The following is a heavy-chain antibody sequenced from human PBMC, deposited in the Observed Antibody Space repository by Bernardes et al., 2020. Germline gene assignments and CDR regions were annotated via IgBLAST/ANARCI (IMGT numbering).Heavy chain of an antibody. CDR1: GYTFTSYD. CDR3: ARSIHSSSWYQPEYFQH. Sequence: AAVKVSCKASGYTFTSYDINWVRQATGQGLEWMGWMIPNSGHTGYAPKFQGRVTMTRHTSISTAYMELSSLRSEDTAVYYCARSIHSSSWYQPEYFQHCGQGTLVTVSS. D-gene: IGHD6-13*01. CDR2: MIPNSGHT. V-gene: IGHV1-8*01. J-gene: IGHJ1*01.